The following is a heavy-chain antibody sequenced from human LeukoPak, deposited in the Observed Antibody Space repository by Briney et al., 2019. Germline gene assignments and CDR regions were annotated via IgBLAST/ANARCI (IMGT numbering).Heavy chain of an antibody. CDR3: ARERGGIVVVPAATNPLDY. V-gene: IGHV3-30-3*01. J-gene: IGHJ4*02. CDR2: ISYDGSNK. Sequence: PGGSLRLSCAASGFTFSSYAMHWVRQAPGKGLEWVAVISYDGSNKYYADSVKGRFTISRDNSKNTLYLQMNSLRAEDTAVYYCARERGGIVVVPAATNPLDYWGQGTLVTVSS. D-gene: IGHD2-2*01. CDR1: GFTFSSYA.